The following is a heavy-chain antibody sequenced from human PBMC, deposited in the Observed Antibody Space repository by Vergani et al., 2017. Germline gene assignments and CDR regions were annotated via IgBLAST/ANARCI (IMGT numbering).Heavy chain of an antibody. J-gene: IGHJ5*02. Sequence: QVQLVQSGAEVKKPGASVKVSCKASGYTFTGYYMHWVRQAPGQGLEWMGWINPNSGGTNYAQKFQGRVTMTRNTSISTAYMELSSLRSEDTAVYYCARGVGPVDNWFDPWGQGTLVTVSS. CDR1: GYTFTGYY. CDR2: INPNSGGT. D-gene: IGHD1-26*01. V-gene: IGHV1-2*02. CDR3: ARGVGPVDNWFDP.